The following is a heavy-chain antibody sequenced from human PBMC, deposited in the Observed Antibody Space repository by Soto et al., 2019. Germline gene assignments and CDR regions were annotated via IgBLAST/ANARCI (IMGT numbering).Heavy chain of an antibody. V-gene: IGHV1-2*04. D-gene: IGHD6-25*01. CDR1: GDTFTGYY. Sequence: ASVKVSCKASGDTFTGYYMHWVRQAPGQGLEWMGWINPNSGGTNYAQKFQGWVTMTRDTSISTAYMELSRLRSDDTAVYYCARSGTGYYGMDVWGQGTTVTVSS. CDR3: ARSGTGYYGMDV. CDR2: INPNSGGT. J-gene: IGHJ6*02.